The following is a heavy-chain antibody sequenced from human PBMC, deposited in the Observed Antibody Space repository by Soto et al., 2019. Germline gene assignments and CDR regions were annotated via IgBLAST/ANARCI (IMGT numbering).Heavy chain of an antibody. CDR3: ARDRAVGASDP. CDR1: GFTFSSYS. CDR2: ISSSSSYI. Sequence: GGSLRLSCAASGFTFSSYSMSWVRQAPGKGLVWVSSISSSSSYIYYADSVKGRFNISRDNAKNSLYLQMNSLRADDTAVYYCARDRAVGASDPWGQGTLVTVSS. J-gene: IGHJ5*02. V-gene: IGHV3-21*01. D-gene: IGHD1-26*01.